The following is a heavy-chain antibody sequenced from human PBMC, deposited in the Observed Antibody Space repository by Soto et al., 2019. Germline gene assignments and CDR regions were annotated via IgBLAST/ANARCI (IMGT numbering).Heavy chain of an antibody. CDR1: GESISSSSYY. V-gene: IGHV4-39*01. CDR3: ARQRTPVVTQAYFDY. Sequence: SETLSLTCIVSGESISSSSYYWGWIRQPPGKGLEWIGSIYHSGRTYYNPSLKSRVSISIDTSKNQFSLKLSSVTAADTALYCCARQRTPVVTQAYFDYWGQGALVTVSS. CDR2: IYHSGRT. D-gene: IGHD2-21*02. J-gene: IGHJ4*02.